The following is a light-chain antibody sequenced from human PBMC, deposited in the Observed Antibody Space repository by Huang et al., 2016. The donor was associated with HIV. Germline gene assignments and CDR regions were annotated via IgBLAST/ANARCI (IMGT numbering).Light chain of an antibody. CDR2: DSA. CDR3: QQSYSMPIT. V-gene: IGKV1-39*01. J-gene: IGKJ5*01. CDR1: QPINTY. Sequence: DIQVTQSPSSLSASVGDRVTITCRARQPINTYLNLYQQKPGKAPKLLIYDSATLQIGVPSRFSGSGSGTDFTLTISSLQPEDFATYYCQQSYSMPITFGLGTRLEI.